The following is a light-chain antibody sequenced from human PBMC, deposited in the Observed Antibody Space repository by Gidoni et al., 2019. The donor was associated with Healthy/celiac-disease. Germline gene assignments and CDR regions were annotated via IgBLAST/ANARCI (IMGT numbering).Light chain of an antibody. Sequence: EIVLTQSPATLSLSTGERATLPCRASQSVSSYLAWDQQKPGQAPRLIIYASSNRPPGIPARFSGSGSGTDLTLTISSLEPEDFAVYYCQQRSNWPPLLTFGGGTKVEIK. CDR3: QQRSNWPPLLT. CDR1: QSVSSY. CDR2: ASS. V-gene: IGKV3-11*01. J-gene: IGKJ4*02.